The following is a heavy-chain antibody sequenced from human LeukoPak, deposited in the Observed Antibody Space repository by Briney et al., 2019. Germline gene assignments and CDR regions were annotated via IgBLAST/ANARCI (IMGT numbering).Heavy chain of an antibody. D-gene: IGHD3-22*01. J-gene: IGHJ5*02. CDR1: GYTFTSYY. Sequence: ASVKVSCKASGYTFTSYYMHWVRQAPGQGLEWMGIINPSGGSTSYAQKFQGRVTMTRDMSTSTVYMELSSLRSEDTAVYYCARGGRYYDSSSHWFDPWGQGTLVTVSS. CDR3: ARGGRYYDSSSHWFDP. V-gene: IGHV1-46*01. CDR2: INPSGGST.